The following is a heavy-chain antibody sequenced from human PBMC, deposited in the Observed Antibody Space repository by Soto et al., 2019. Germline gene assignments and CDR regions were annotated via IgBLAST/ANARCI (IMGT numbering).Heavy chain of an antibody. CDR1: ADSITDDY. CDR2: VYENGKT. CDR3: ARSGYTGLYYFDS. D-gene: IGHD3-16*02. Sequence: SETLSLTCSVSADSITDDYWNWIRQPPGKGLEWIGYVYENGKTIHNPSLKSRVTISVDSSKKQFSLKLSSVTAADTAVYYCARSGYTGLYYFDSWGQGTLVTVSS. V-gene: IGHV4-59*08. J-gene: IGHJ4*02.